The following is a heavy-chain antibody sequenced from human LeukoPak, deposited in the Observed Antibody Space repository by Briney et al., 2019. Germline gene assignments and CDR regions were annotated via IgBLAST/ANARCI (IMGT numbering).Heavy chain of an antibody. J-gene: IGHJ4*02. CDR2: ISSSSYI. V-gene: IGHV3-21*04. Sequence: GGSLRLSCAASGFTFSSYSMNWVRQAPGKGLEWVSSISSSSYIYYADSVKGRFTISRDNSKNTLYLQMNSLRAEDTAVYYCAKLVGAMVRGVIRLAFDYWGQGTLVTVSS. CDR1: GFTFSSYS. CDR3: AKLVGAMVRGVIRLAFDY. D-gene: IGHD3-10*01.